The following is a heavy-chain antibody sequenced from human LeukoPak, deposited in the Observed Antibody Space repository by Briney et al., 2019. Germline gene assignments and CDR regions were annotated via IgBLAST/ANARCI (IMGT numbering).Heavy chain of an antibody. Sequence: SETLSLTCIVSGGSISSGDYYWNWIRQPPGKGLEWIGYIYYSGSTYYNPSLKSRLTISVDTSKNQFSLRLSSVTAADTAVYYCARVAVLAARPGSVDYWGQGTLVTVSS. D-gene: IGHD6-6*01. CDR1: GGSISSGDYY. CDR2: IYYSGST. J-gene: IGHJ4*02. V-gene: IGHV4-30-4*08. CDR3: ARVAVLAARPGSVDY.